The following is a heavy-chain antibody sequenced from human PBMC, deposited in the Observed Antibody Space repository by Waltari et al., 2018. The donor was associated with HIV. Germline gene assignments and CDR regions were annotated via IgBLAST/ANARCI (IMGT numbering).Heavy chain of an antibody. CDR1: GGSLSGYH. V-gene: IGHV4-34*01. CDR2: INHSGIT. D-gene: IGHD6-13*01. CDR3: AISEAVAALIDY. J-gene: IGHJ4*02. Sequence: VQVHQWGAVLLKPSEPLSPTCAVYGGSLSGYHWNWIRQPPGKGLEWIGEINHSGITNYNPSLKSRVTISIDTSKNQFSLKLTSVTAADTAVYYCAISEAVAALIDYWGQGTLVTVSS.